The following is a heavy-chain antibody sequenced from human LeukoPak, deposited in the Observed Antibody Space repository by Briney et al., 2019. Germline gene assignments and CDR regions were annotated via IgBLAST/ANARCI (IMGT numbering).Heavy chain of an antibody. CDR1: GGSVSSSSYY. V-gene: IGHV4-39*07. CDR3: ARGRPIAAAGTGLAYYYYYGMDV. Sequence: PSETLSLTCTVSGGSVSSSSYYWVWIRQPPGKGLEWVGSIYYRGSTYYNPSLKSRVTISVDTSKNQFSLKLSSVTAADTAVYYCARGRPIAAAGTGLAYYYYYGMDVWGQGTTVTVSS. J-gene: IGHJ6*02. CDR2: IYYRGST. D-gene: IGHD6-13*01.